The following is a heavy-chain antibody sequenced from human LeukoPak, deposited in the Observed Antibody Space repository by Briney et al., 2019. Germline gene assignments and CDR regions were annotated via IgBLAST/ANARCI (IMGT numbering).Heavy chain of an antibody. CDR1: GYTFTSYD. J-gene: IGHJ4*02. CDR2: MNPNSGNT. D-gene: IGHD6-13*01. Sequence: GASVKVSCKASGYTFTSYDINWVRQATGQGLEWMGWMNPNSGNTGYAQKLQGRVTMTTDTSTSTAYMELRSLRSDDTAVYYCARRIAAAGGQLFDYWGQGTLVTVSP. V-gene: IGHV1-8*02. CDR3: ARRIAAAGGQLFDY.